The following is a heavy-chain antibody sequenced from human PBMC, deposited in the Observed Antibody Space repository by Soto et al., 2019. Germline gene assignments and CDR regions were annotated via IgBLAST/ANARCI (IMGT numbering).Heavy chain of an antibody. Sequence: PSETLSLTCTVSGGSISSGDYYWSWIRHPPGKGLEWIGYIYYSGSTYYNPSLKSRVTISVDTSKNQFSLKLSSVTAADTAVYYCARGPYYYDSSDSLGNDYWGQGTLVTVSS. CDR2: IYYSGST. V-gene: IGHV4-30-4*01. CDR3: ARGPYYYDSSDSLGNDY. J-gene: IGHJ4*02. CDR1: GGSISSGDYY. D-gene: IGHD3-22*01.